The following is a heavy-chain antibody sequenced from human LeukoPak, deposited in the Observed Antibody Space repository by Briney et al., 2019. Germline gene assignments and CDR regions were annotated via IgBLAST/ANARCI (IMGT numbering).Heavy chain of an antibody. D-gene: IGHD2-2*01. CDR3: AKGGEVVPDYYFDY. J-gene: IGHJ4*02. CDR1: GFTFSNYG. CDR2: ITGSGGST. Sequence: GGSLRLSCAASGFTFSNYGLSWVRQAPGKGLEWVSGITGSGGSTYYADSVKGRFTISRDNSKNTLYLQMNSLRAEDTAVYYCAKGGEVVPDYYFDYWGQGTLVTVSS. V-gene: IGHV3-23*01.